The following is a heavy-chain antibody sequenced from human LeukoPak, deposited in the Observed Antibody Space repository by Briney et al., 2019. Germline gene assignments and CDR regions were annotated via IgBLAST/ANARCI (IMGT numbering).Heavy chain of an antibody. CDR1: GYTFTGYY. CDR2: INPNSGGT. J-gene: IGHJ3*02. Sequence: ASVKVSCKASGYTFTGYYMHWVRQAPGQGLEWTGRINPNSGGTNYAQKFQGRVTMTRDTSISTAYMELSRLRSDDTAVYYCAREGAGGLDDAFDIWGQGTMVTVSS. D-gene: IGHD3-16*01. V-gene: IGHV1-2*06. CDR3: AREGAGGLDDAFDI.